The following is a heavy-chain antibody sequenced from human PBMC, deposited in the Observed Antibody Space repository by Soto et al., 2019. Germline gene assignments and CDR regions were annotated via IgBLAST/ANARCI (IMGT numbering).Heavy chain of an antibody. CDR1: GFICSSYD. CDR2: ILVDGRT. CDR3: AKATATGGGAFDI. J-gene: IGHJ3*02. V-gene: IGHV3-23*01. D-gene: IGHD1-1*01. Sequence: GGSLRLSCAASGFICSSYDMSWVRQAPGKGLEWVSTILVDGRTFYVDSVKGRLTISRDNSKNTVYLQMNSLTAGDTAQYYCAKATATGGGAFDICGQGTMVTV.